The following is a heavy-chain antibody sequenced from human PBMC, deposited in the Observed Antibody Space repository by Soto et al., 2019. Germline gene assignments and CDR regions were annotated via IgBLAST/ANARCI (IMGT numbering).Heavy chain of an antibody. CDR2: TYYRSKWYN. Sequence: PSQTLSLTCAISGDSVPSNSAAWNWIRQSPSRGLEWLGRTYYRSKWYNDYAVSVKSRITINPDTSKNQFSLQLNSVTPEDTAVYYCARALGYCTNGVCYRTVGNFDYWGQGTLVTVSS. CDR3: ARALGYCTNGVCYRTVGNFDY. CDR1: GDSVPSNSAA. D-gene: IGHD2-8*01. J-gene: IGHJ4*02. V-gene: IGHV6-1*01.